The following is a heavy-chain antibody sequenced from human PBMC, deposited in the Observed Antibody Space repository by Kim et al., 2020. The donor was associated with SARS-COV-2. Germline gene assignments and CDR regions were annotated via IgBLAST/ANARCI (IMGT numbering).Heavy chain of an antibody. CDR2: ISGSGGST. CDR3: ASYYGDYYEEDY. V-gene: IGHV3-23*01. D-gene: IGHD4-17*01. CDR1: GFTFSSYA. Sequence: GGSLRLSCAASGFTFSSYAMSWVRQAPGKGLEWVSAISGSGGSTYYADSVKGRFTISRDKSKNTLYLQMNSLRAEDTAVYYCASYYGDYYEEDYWGQGTLVTVSS. J-gene: IGHJ4*02.